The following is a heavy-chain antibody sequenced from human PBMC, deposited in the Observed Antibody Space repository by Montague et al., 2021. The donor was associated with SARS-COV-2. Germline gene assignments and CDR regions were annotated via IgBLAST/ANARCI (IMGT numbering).Heavy chain of an antibody. CDR3: GRLSPERHCSVSTCSPS. D-gene: IGHD2-2*01. V-gene: IGHV4-59*01. Sequence: SETLSLTYSVSGGSITAYYWTWIRQPPGKGLEWIGYTFHSGTTNYNPSLKSRVTISVDKSKNQYSLELSSVTAADTAVYYCGRLSPERHCSVSTCSPSWGQGTLVTVSS. CDR1: GGSITAYY. J-gene: IGHJ5*02. CDR2: TFHSGTT.